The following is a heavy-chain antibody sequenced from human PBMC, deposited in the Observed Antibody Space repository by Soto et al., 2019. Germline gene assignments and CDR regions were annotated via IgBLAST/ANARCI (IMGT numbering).Heavy chain of an antibody. CDR3: ASSRSGYGYAFDI. D-gene: IGHD3-22*01. CDR1: GGTFSSYA. CDR2: IIPIFGTA. V-gene: IGHV1-69*01. Sequence: QVQLVQSGAEVKKPGSSVKVSCKASGGTFSSYAISWVRQAPGQGLEWMGGIIPIFGTANYAQKFQGRVTITADESTSTAYRELSSLRSEDTAVDYCASSRSGYGYAFDIWGQGTMVTVSS. J-gene: IGHJ3*02.